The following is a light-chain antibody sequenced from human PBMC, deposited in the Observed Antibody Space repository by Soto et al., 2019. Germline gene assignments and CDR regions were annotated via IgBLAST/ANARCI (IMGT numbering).Light chain of an antibody. CDR1: QSVAGS. Sequence: EFVLTQSPATLSLSPGERAILSCRASQSVAGSLAWYQQKPGQAPRLLIYDISTRAAAIPARFSGSGSGTDFTLTVSSLEPEDFALYYCQKYNSAPWTFGQGTKVEIK. V-gene: IGKV3-11*01. J-gene: IGKJ1*01. CDR3: QKYNSAPWT. CDR2: DIS.